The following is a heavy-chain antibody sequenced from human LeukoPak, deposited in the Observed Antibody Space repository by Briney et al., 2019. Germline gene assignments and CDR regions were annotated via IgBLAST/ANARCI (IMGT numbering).Heavy chain of an antibody. J-gene: IGHJ4*02. Sequence: GKSLHISCMCSGYSFPIYSIAWVRQMPGKGLEYMGIIYPGDSRTTYSPSFHGQVTISADKSISTPFLQSGSLTASDPAMFYCARHLGSVTSCSNYWGQGTLVTVSS. V-gene: IGHV5-51*01. CDR3: ARHLGSVTSCSNY. CDR1: GYSFPIYS. CDR2: IYPGDSRT. D-gene: IGHD2-2*01.